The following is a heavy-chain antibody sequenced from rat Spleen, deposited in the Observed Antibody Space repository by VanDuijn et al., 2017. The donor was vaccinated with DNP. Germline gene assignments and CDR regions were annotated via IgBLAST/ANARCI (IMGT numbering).Heavy chain of an antibody. V-gene: IGHV5-20*01. J-gene: IGHJ3*01. Sequence: EVQLVESGGGLVQPGRSLKLSCAASGFTFNDYYMAWVRQAPGKGLEWVASISNTGDSTYYSDSVKGRFTVSRDNAKGTLYLQMDGLRSEDTATYYCATSSSYGFAYWGQGTLVTVSS. D-gene: IGHD1-2*01. CDR2: ISNTGDST. CDR1: GFTFNDYY. CDR3: ATSSSYGFAY.